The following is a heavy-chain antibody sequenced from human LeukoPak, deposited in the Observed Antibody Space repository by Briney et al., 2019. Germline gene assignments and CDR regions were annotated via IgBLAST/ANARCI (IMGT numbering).Heavy chain of an antibody. D-gene: IGHD3-3*01. CDR3: TRDPSITIFGVVIIY. CDR1: GFTFGDYA. CDR2: IRSKAYGGTT. Sequence: GGSLRLSCTASGFTFGDYAMSWFRQAPGKGLEWVGFIRSKAYGGTTEYAASVKGRFTISRDDSKSIAYLQMNSLKTEDTAVYYCTRDPSITIFGVVIIYWGQGTLVTVSS. V-gene: IGHV3-49*03. J-gene: IGHJ4*02.